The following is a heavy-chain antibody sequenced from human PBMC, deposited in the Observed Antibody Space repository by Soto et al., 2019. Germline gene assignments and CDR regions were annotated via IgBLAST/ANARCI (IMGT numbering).Heavy chain of an antibody. J-gene: IGHJ4*02. CDR1: GFTFSSYS. D-gene: IGHD3-22*01. CDR2: ISSSSSYT. Sequence: EVQLVESGGGLVKPGGSLRLSCATSGFTFSSYSMNWVRQAPGKGLEWVSSISSSSSYTYYADSVKGRFTISRDNAKNSLYLQTNSLRAEDTAVYSCSRPPNYCDSRAYSGYWGQGTLVTVSS. CDR3: SRPPNYCDSRAYSGY. V-gene: IGHV3-21*01.